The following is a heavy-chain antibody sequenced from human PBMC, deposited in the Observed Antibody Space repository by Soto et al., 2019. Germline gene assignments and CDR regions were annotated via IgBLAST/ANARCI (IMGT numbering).Heavy chain of an antibody. D-gene: IGHD1-7*01. CDR1: GFTFSNAW. J-gene: IGHJ6*02. CDR2: IKSKTDGGTT. CDR3: TTVPGTTHPHYYYYYGMDV. Sequence: GGSLRLSCAASGFTFSNAWMNWVRQAPGKGLEWVGRIKSKTDGGTTDYAAPVKGRFTISRDDSKNTLYLQMNSLKTEDTAVYYCTTVPGTTHPHYYYYYGMDVWGQGTTVTVSS. V-gene: IGHV3-15*07.